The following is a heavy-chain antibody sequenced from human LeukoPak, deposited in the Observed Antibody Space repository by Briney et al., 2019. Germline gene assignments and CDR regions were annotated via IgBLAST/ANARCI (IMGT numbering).Heavy chain of an antibody. CDR3: VNDRDCSGISCYRTAFDH. CDR2: ISASGGTT. V-gene: IGHV3-23*01. CDR1: GSTFSSYS. J-gene: IGHJ5*02. Sequence: GRSLRLSCAASGSTFSSYSMNWVRQAPGKGLEWVSLISASGGTTDYADSVKGRFTISRDNSKNILYLQMNSLRVEDTAHYFCVNDRDCSGISCYRTAFDHWGQGTLVAVSS. D-gene: IGHD2-2*01.